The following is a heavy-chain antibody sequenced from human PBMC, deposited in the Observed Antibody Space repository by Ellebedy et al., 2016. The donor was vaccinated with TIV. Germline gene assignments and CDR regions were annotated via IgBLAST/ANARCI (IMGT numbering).Heavy chain of an antibody. CDR2: ISYDGSNK. D-gene: IGHD2-15*01. Sequence: GGSLRLXXAASGFTFSSYAMHWVRQAPGKGLEWVAVISYDGSNKYYADSVKGRFTISRDNSKNTLYLQMNSLRAEDTAVYYCARETDGGLDYWGQGTLVTVSS. V-gene: IGHV3-30-3*01. J-gene: IGHJ4*02. CDR1: GFTFSSYA. CDR3: ARETDGGLDY.